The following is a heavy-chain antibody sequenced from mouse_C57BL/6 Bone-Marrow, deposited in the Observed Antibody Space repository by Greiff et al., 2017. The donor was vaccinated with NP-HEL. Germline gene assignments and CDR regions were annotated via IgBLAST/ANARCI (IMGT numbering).Heavy chain of an antibody. CDR1: GYTFTSYW. D-gene: IGHD2-2*01. CDR3: EPSYCAYAGEYFDD. Sequence: QVQLQQPGAELVKPGASVKMSCKASGYTFTSYWITWVKQRPGQGLEWIGDIYPGSGSTNYNEKFKSKATLTVDTSSSTAYMQLSSLTSEDSAVYDCEPSYCAYAGEYFDDWGKGTTLTVSS. J-gene: IGHJ2*01. CDR2: IYPGSGST. V-gene: IGHV1-55*01.